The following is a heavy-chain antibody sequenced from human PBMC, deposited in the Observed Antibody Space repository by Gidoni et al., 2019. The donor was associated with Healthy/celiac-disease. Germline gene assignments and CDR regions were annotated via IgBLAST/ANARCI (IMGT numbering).Heavy chain of an antibody. V-gene: IGHV1-24*01. CDR3: ATIPNCSSTSCYENAFDI. Sequence: QVQLVQSGAAVKKPGASVKVSCKVSGYTLTELSMHWVRQAPGKGLEWMGGFDPEDGETIYAKKFQGRVTMTEDTSTDTAYMELSSLRSEDTAVYYCATIPNCSSTSCYENAFDIWGQGTMVTVSS. CDR2: FDPEDGET. J-gene: IGHJ3*02. CDR1: GYTLTELS. D-gene: IGHD2-2*01.